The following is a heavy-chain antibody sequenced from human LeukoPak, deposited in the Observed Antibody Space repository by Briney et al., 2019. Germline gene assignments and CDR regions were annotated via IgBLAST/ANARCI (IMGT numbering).Heavy chain of an antibody. J-gene: IGHJ4*02. D-gene: IGHD6-13*01. CDR2: ISSSSSYI. CDR3: ARVEGIAAAGIDY. Sequence: GGNLRLSCAASGFTFSSYSMNWVRQAPGKGLEWVSSISSSSSYIYYADSVKGRFTISRDNAKNSLYLQMNSLRAEDTAVYYCARVEGIAAAGIDYWGQGTLVTVSS. CDR1: GFTFSSYS. V-gene: IGHV3-21*01.